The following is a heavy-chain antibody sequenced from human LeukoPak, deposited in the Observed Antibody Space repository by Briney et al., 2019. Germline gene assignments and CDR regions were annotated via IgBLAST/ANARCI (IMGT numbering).Heavy chain of an antibody. J-gene: IGHJ4*02. CDR3: ARWYYYDSSGLGY. CDR2: INSDGSST. D-gene: IGHD3-22*01. V-gene: IGHV3-74*01. Sequence: GGSLRLSCAASGFTFSSYWMHWVRQAPGKGLVWFSRINSDGSSTSYADSVKGRFTISRDNAKNTLYLQMNSLRAEDTAVYYCARWYYYDSSGLGYWGQGTLVTVSS. CDR1: GFTFSSYW.